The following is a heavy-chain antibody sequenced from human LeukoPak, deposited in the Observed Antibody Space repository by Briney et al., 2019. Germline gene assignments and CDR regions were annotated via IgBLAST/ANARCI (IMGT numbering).Heavy chain of an antibody. CDR3: ARDRSGYSDY. CDR1: GGSISSGGYS. Sequence: SETLSLTCTVSGGSISSGGYSWSWIRQPPGKGLEWIGYIYHSGSTYYNPSLKSRVTISVDTSKNQFSLKPSSVTAADTAVYYCARDRSGYSDYWGQGTLVTVSS. V-gene: IGHV4-30-2*05. J-gene: IGHJ4*02. D-gene: IGHD3-3*01. CDR2: IYHSGST.